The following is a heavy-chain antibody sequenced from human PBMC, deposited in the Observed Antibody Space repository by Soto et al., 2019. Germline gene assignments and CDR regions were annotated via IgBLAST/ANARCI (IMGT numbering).Heavy chain of an antibody. Sequence: QVQLVESGGGVVQPGRSLRLSCAASGFTFSSYGVHWVRQAPGKGLEWVAVISNDGNNKYYADSVKGRFTTSRDNSKNTLYLQMSRLRGDYTAVYYCAKDSYCSSTICPTGSSGGSWGQGTLVTVSS. V-gene: IGHV3-30*18. J-gene: IGHJ5*02. CDR1: GFTFSSYG. CDR3: AKDSYCSSTICPTGSSGGS. D-gene: IGHD2-2*01. CDR2: ISNDGNNK.